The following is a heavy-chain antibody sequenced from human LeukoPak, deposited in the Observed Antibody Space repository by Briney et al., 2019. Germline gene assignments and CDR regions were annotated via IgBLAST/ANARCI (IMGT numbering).Heavy chain of an antibody. CDR3: AKELDITMVRGVIIEGFLGYFDY. CDR2: ISYDGSNK. J-gene: IGHJ4*02. CDR1: GFTFSSYG. D-gene: IGHD3-10*01. Sequence: GGSLRLSCAASGFTFSSYGMHWVRQAPGKGLEWVAVISYDGSNKYYADSVKGRFTISRDNSKNTLYLQMNSLRAEDTAVYYCAKELDITMVRGVIIEGFLGYFDYWGQGTLVTVSS. V-gene: IGHV3-30*18.